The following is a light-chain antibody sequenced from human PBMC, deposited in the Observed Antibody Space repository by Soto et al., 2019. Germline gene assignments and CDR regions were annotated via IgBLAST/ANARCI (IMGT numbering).Light chain of an antibody. Sequence: QSALTQPASVSGSPGQSITISCTGTSSDVGGYNYVSWYQQHPGKAPKLMIYDVSNRPSGVSYRFSGSKSGNTASLTISGLQAEDETEYYCSSYTSSSTVVFGTGTKLTVL. J-gene: IGLJ1*01. V-gene: IGLV2-14*01. CDR2: DVS. CDR3: SSYTSSSTVV. CDR1: SSDVGGYNY.